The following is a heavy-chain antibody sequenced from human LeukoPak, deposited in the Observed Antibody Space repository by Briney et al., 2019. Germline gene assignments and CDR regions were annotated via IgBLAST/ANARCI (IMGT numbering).Heavy chain of an antibody. D-gene: IGHD6-6*01. Sequence: GASVKVSCKASGGTFSSYTISWVRQAPGQGLEWMGRIIPILGIANYAQKFQGRVTITADKSTSTAYMEPSSLRSEDTAVYYCARGVPSSSSDWFDPWGQGTLVTVSS. CDR3: ARGVPSSSSDWFDP. CDR2: IIPILGIA. CDR1: GGTFSSYT. V-gene: IGHV1-69*02. J-gene: IGHJ5*02.